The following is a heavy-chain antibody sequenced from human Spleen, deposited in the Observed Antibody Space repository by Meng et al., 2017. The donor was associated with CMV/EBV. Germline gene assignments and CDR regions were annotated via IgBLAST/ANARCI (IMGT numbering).Heavy chain of an antibody. D-gene: IGHD6-13*01. CDR1: GSSISSNHYY. J-gene: IGHJ5*02. CDR3: ARVADSSSSDP. CDR2: IYYSGST. Sequence: SETLSLTCTVSGSSISSNHYYWAWIRQPPGKGLEWIGSIYYSGSTYYNPSLKSRVTISVDTSKNQFSLNLSSVTAADTAVYYCARVADSSSSDPWGQGTLVTVSS. V-gene: IGHV4-39*01.